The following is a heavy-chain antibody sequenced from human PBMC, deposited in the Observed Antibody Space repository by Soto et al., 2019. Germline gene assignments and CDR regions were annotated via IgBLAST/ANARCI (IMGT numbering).Heavy chain of an antibody. J-gene: IGHJ6*02. CDR2: ISSRSDI. Sequence: LRLSCVGSGFTFSTYSIHWVRQAPGKGLEWVSSISSRSDIYYANSVKGRFTISRDNAKNSVSLQMNSLRAEDTAVYYCAREYTAWPLAYGLDVWGQGTTVS. CDR3: AREYTAWPLAYGLDV. CDR1: GFTFSTYS. D-gene: IGHD2-2*02. V-gene: IGHV3-21*01.